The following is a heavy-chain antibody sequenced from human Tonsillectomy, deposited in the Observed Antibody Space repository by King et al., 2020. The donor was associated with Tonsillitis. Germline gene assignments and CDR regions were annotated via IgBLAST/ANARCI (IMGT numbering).Heavy chain of an antibody. CDR1: GFTFSSYG. V-gene: IGHV3-33*01. CDR3: ARARGSGYDWY. D-gene: IGHD5-12*01. Sequence: VQLVESGGGVVQPGRSLRLSCSASGFTFSSYGMHWVRQAPGKGLEWVAVIWFDGFNKDYVDSVKGRFSISRDNSKNKLYLQMNSLGAEDTAVYHCARARGSGYDWYWGQGTMVTVSS. J-gene: IGHJ4*02. CDR2: IWFDGFNK.